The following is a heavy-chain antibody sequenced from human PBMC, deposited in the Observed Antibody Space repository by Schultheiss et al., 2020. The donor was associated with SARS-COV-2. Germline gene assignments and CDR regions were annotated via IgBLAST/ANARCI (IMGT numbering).Heavy chain of an antibody. CDR2: IYYSGST. J-gene: IGHJ3*02. CDR3: ARQPRGDAFDI. Sequence: SETLSLTCTVSGASISGYYWSWIRQPPGKGLEWIGYIYYSGSTNYNPSLKSRVTISVDTSKNQFSLKLSSVTAADTAVYYCARQPRGDAFDIWGQGTMVTVSS. CDR1: GASISGYY. D-gene: IGHD3-10*01. V-gene: IGHV4-59*08.